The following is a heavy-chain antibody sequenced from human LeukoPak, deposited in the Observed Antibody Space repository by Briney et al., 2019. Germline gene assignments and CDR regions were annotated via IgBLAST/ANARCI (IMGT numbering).Heavy chain of an antibody. V-gene: IGHV4-61*02. CDR3: ARSPLEYSGSYFDN. J-gene: IGHJ4*02. D-gene: IGHD1-26*01. CDR1: GGSISSGSYY. CDR2: IYTSGST. Sequence: SQTLSLTCTVSGGSISSGSYYWSWIRQPAGKGLEWIGRIYTSGSTNYNPSLKSRVTISVDTSKNQFSLKLSSVTAADTAVYYCARSPLEYSGSYFDNWGQGTLVTVSS.